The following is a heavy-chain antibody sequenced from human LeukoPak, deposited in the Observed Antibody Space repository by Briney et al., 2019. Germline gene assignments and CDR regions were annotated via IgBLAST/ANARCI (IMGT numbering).Heavy chain of an antibody. Sequence: GGSLRLSCAASGFTFSSYGMHWVRQAPGKGLEWVAFIRYDGSNKYYADSVKGRFTISRDNSKNTLCLQMNSLRAEDTAVYYCAKERDTAMVTIDYWGQGTLVTVSS. V-gene: IGHV3-30*02. J-gene: IGHJ4*02. D-gene: IGHD5-18*01. CDR1: GFTFSSYG. CDR2: IRYDGSNK. CDR3: AKERDTAMVTIDY.